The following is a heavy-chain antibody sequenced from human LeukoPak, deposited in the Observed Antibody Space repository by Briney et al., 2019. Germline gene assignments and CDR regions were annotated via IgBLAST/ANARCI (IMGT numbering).Heavy chain of an antibody. Sequence: GGSLRLSCAASGFTFSSYGMHWVRQAPGKGLEWVAFIRYDGSNKYYADSVKGRFTISRDNSKNTLCLQMNSLRAEDTAVYYCAKERDTAMVTIDYWGQGTLVTVSS. V-gene: IGHV3-30*02. J-gene: IGHJ4*02. D-gene: IGHD5-18*01. CDR1: GFTFSSYG. CDR2: IRYDGSNK. CDR3: AKERDTAMVTIDY.